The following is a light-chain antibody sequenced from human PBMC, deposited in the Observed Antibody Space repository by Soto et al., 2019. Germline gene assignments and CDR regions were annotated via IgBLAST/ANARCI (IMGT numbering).Light chain of an antibody. J-gene: IGLJ7*01. CDR1: NRDVGAYKY. CDR2: EVS. CDR3: SSFTSVHKWV. V-gene: IGLV2-14*01. Sequence: QSALTQPASVSGSPGQSITLSCTGTNRDVGAYKYVSWYQQYAGKAPKITIYEVSYRPSGVSTRFSGSQSGTTASLTISGLQSDDEADYYCSSFTSVHKWVVGGGTQLTVL.